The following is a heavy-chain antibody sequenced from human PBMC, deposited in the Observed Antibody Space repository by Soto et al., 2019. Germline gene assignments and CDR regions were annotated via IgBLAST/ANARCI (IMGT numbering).Heavy chain of an antibody. D-gene: IGHD2-8*01. CDR2: MNPNSGNT. Sequence: GASVKVSCKASGYTFTSYDINWVRQAPGQGLEWMGWMNPNSGNTGYAQKFQGRVTMTRNTSISTAYMELSSLRSEDTAVYYCARGGVDIVLMVYAIPSPGYYYYYYYMDVWGKGTTVTVSS. J-gene: IGHJ6*03. V-gene: IGHV1-8*01. CDR1: GYTFTSYD. CDR3: ARGGVDIVLMVYAIPSPGYYYYYYYMDV.